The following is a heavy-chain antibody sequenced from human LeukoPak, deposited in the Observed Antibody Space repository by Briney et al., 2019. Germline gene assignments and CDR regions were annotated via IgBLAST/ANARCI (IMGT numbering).Heavy chain of an antibody. CDR3: ASFSGSLPSFDY. J-gene: IGHJ4*02. CDR2: ISSGSSTI. D-gene: IGHD3-10*01. Sequence: GGSLRLSCAASGFTFSSYSMNWVRQAPGRGLGWVSYISSGSSTIYYADSVKGRFTISRDTAKNSLYLQMNSLRAEDTAVYYCASFSGSLPSFDYWGQGTLVTVSS. CDR1: GFTFSSYS. V-gene: IGHV3-48*04.